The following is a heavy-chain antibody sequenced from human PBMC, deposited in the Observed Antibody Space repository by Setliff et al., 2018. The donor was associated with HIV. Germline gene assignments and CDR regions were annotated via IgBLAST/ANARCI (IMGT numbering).Heavy chain of an antibody. J-gene: IGHJ4*02. CDR3: ARDPNRIALAGTFDY. CDR2: IKPSGGST. CDR1: GYTFTSYY. V-gene: IGHV1-46*01. D-gene: IGHD6-19*01. Sequence: ASVKVSCKASGYTFTSYYMHWVRQAPGQGLEWMGIIKPSGGSTSYAQKFQGRVTMTRDTSTSTVYMELSSLRPEDTAVYYCARDPNRIALAGTFDYWGQGTLVTVSS.